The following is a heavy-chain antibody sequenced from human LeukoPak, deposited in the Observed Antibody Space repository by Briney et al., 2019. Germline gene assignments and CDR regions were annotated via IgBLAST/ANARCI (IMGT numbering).Heavy chain of an antibody. D-gene: IGHD6-13*01. CDR3: ARGKGIAAAGTLYYYYGMDV. Sequence: ASVKVSCKASGYTFTSYGISWVRQAPGQGLEGMGWISAYNGNANYAQKLQGRVTMTTDTSTSTAYMELRSLRSDDTAVYYCARGKGIAAAGTLYYYYGMDVWGQGNTVTVSS. CDR2: ISAYNGNA. CDR1: GYTFTSYG. J-gene: IGHJ6*02. V-gene: IGHV1-18*01.